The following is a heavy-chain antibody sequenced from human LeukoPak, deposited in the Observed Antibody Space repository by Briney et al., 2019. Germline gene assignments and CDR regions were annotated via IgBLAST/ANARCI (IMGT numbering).Heavy chain of an antibody. CDR2: IGPIFGTA. V-gene: IGHV1-69*05. J-gene: IGHJ4*02. D-gene: IGHD4/OR15-4a*01. CDR1: GGTFSSYA. Sequence: SVKVSCKASGGTFSSYAISWVRQAPGQGLEWMGRIGPIFGTANYAQKFQGRVTITTDESTSTAYMELTSLRSEDTAVCYCARDQGYGAYGLNYWGQGTLVTVSS. CDR3: ARDQGYGAYGLNY.